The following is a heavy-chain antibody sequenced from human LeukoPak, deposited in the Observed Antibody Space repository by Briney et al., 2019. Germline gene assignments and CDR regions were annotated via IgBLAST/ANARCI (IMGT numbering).Heavy chain of an antibody. CDR1: GFTFSSYS. J-gene: IGHJ5*02. D-gene: IGHD1-26*01. Sequence: PGGSLRLSCAASGFTFSSYSMNWVRQAPGKGLEWVSSISSSSSYIYYADSVKGRFTISRDNAKNSLYLQMNSLRAEDTAVYYSARDSFGGSYPNWFDPWGQGTLVTVSS. CDR2: ISSSSSYI. CDR3: ARDSFGGSYPNWFDP. V-gene: IGHV3-21*01.